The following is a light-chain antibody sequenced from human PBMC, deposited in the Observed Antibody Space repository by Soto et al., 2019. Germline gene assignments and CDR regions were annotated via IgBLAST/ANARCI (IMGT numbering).Light chain of an antibody. J-gene: IGKJ1*01. CDR2: GAS. V-gene: IGKV3D-15*01. CDR1: QSVSTN. CDR3: QQYDKWPET. Sequence: EVVMAQSPATVSVSPGERATLSCRASQSVSTNLAWYQQKPGQAPRLLIYGASGRATAIPARFSGSGSGTEFTLTISSLQSEDCALYYCQQYDKWPETFGQGTKVDIK.